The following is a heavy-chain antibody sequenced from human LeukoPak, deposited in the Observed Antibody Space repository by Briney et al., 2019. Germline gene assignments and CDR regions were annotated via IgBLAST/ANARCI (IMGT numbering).Heavy chain of an antibody. Sequence: AGRSLRLSCAASGFTFSSYGMHWVRQAPGKGLEWVSAISGSGGSTYYADSVKGRFTISRDNSKNTLYLQMNSLRAEDTAVYYCAKGVATKEKFDYWGQGILVTVSS. V-gene: IGHV3-23*01. CDR3: AKGVATKEKFDY. J-gene: IGHJ4*02. D-gene: IGHD2-8*01. CDR1: GFTFSSYG. CDR2: ISGSGGST.